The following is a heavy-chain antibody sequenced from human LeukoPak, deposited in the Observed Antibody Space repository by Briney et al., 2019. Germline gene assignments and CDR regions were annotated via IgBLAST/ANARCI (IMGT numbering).Heavy chain of an antibody. CDR1: GFTFSSYW. CDR3: ARDVSSGWLLDLDY. J-gene: IGHJ4*02. CDR2: INSDGSST. V-gene: IGHV3-74*01. Sequence: GGSLRLSCAASGFTFSSYWMPWVRQAPGKGLVWVSRINSDGSSTSYADSVKGRFTISRDNAKNTLYLQMNSLRAEDTAVYYCARDVSSGWLLDLDYWGQGTLVTVSS. D-gene: IGHD6-19*01.